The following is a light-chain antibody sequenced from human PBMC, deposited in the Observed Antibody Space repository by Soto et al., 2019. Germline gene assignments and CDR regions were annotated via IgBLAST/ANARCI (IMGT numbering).Light chain of an antibody. CDR3: MQGTHWPPIT. CDR1: QSLVYSDGNIY. Sequence: DVVLTQSPLSLPVTLGQPASISCRSTQSLVYSDGNIYLNWFQQRPGQSPRRLIYKVSNRDSGVPDRFSGSGSGTDCTLKISRVEAEDVGVYYCMQGTHWPPITFGQGTRLEI. V-gene: IGKV2-30*01. J-gene: IGKJ5*01. CDR2: KVS.